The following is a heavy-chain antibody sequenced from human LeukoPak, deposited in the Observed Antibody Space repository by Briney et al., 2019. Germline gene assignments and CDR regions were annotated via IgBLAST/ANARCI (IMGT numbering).Heavy chain of an antibody. V-gene: IGHV3-33*01. CDR3: AREGPRGNSQFDY. J-gene: IGHJ4*02. D-gene: IGHD2/OR15-2a*01. CDR2: IWYDGSNK. Sequence: GGSLRLSCAASGFTFSNYGMHWVRQAPGKGLEWVALIWYDGSNKYYKDSVKGRFTISRDNSKNTLYLHMNSLRAEDTALYYCAREGPRGNSQFDYWGQGTLVTVSS. CDR1: GFTFSNYG.